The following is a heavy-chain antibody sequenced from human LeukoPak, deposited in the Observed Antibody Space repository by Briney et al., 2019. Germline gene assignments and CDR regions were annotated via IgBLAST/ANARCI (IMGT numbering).Heavy chain of an antibody. J-gene: IGHJ5*02. CDR3: ARGSWFDP. CDR1: GGSISSTTYY. D-gene: IGHD3-10*01. V-gene: IGHV4-39*07. Sequence: LETLSLTCSVSGGSISSTTYYWGWIRQPPGKGLEWIGTKYYSGSTYYNMSLKRRVTISVDTSKNQFSLKLSSVTAADTAVYYCARGSWFDPWGQGTLVTVSS. CDR2: KYYSGST.